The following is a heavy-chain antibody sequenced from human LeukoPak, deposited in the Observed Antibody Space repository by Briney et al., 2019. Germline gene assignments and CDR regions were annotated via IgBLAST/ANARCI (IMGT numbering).Heavy chain of an antibody. D-gene: IGHD3-3*01. CDR3: AKGRNYDFWSGYFDY. CDR1: GFTFSSYG. Sequence: PGESLRLSCAASGFTFSSYGMHWVRQAPGKGLEWVAVIWYDGSNKYYADSVKGRFTISRDNSKNTLYLQMNSLRAEDTAVYYWAKGRNYDFWSGYFDYWGQGTLVTVSS. CDR2: IWYDGSNK. J-gene: IGHJ4*02. V-gene: IGHV3-33*06.